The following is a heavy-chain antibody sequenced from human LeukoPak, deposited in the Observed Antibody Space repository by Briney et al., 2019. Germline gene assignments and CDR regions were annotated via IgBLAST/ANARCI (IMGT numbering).Heavy chain of an antibody. D-gene: IGHD1-26*01. J-gene: IGHJ6*03. V-gene: IGHV5-51*01. CDR1: GYSFTSYW. CDR2: IYPGDSDT. CDR3: PRQGRVGATPSYYYHMDV. Sequence: RESLKISCKGSGYSFTSYWIGWVRQMPGKGLEWMGIIYPGDSDTRYSPSFQGQVTISADKSISTAYLQWSSLKASDTAMYYCPRQGRVGATPSYYYHMDVWGKGTTVTVSS.